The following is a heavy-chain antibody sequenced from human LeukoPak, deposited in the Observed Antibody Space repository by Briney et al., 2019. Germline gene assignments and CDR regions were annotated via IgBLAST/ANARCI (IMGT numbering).Heavy chain of an antibody. Sequence: SETLSLTYTVSGGSISSYYWSWIRQPPGKGLEWIGYIYYSGSTNYNPSLKSRVTISVDTSKNQFSLKLSSVTAADTAVYYCARARGRYWFDPWGQGTLVTVSS. CDR3: ARARGRYWFDP. CDR2: IYYSGST. CDR1: GGSISSYY. V-gene: IGHV4-59*01. J-gene: IGHJ5*02.